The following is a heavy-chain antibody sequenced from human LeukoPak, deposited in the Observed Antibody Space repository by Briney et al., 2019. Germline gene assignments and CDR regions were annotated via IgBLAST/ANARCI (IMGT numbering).Heavy chain of an antibody. Sequence: GGSLRLSCAASGFTFSSYGMHWVRQAPGKGLEWVAVIWYDGSNKYYADSVKGRFTISRDNSKNTLYLQMNSLRAEDTAVYYCARDRYYDILTGYYGAFDIWGQGTMVTVSS. CDR2: IWYDGSNK. CDR3: ARDRYYDILTGYYGAFDI. V-gene: IGHV3-33*08. D-gene: IGHD3-9*01. CDR1: GFTFSSYG. J-gene: IGHJ3*02.